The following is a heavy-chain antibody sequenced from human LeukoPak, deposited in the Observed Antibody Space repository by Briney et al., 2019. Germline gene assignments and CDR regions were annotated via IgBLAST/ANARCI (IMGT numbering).Heavy chain of an antibody. V-gene: IGHV4-59*01. CDR1: GGPISSYY. Sequence: PSETLSLTCTVSGGPISSYYWSWIRQPPGKGLEWIGYIYYSGSTNYNPSLKSRVTISVDTSKNQFSLKLSSVTAADTAVYYCARATYYYDSSAPVVDYWGQGTLVTVSS. CDR2: IYYSGST. D-gene: IGHD3-22*01. J-gene: IGHJ4*02. CDR3: ARATYYYDSSAPVVDY.